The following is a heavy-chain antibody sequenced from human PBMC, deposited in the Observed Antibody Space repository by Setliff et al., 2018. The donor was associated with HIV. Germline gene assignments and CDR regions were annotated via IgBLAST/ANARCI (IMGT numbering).Heavy chain of an antibody. CDR1: GGSISSSHDF. V-gene: IGHV4-31*03. D-gene: IGHD1-26*01. J-gene: IGHJ4*02. CDR3: ARGGALEWELPFDY. CDR2: IYYSGST. Sequence: PSETLSLTCTVSGGSISSSHDFWSWIRQHPGKGLEWIGYIYYSGSTYYNPSLQSRVTISVDTSKNHFSLKLNSVTAADTAVYYCARGGALEWELPFDYWGQGTLVTVSS.